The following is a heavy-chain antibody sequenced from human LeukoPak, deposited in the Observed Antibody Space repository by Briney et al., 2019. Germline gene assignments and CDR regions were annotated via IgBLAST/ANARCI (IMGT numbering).Heavy chain of an antibody. Sequence: GSLRLSCAASGFMFAANWMSWVRQMPGKGLEWMGIIYPGDSDTRYSPSFQGQVTISADKSISTAYLQWSSLKASDTAMYYCARRYCSSTSCYILGDWFDPWGQGTLVTVSS. J-gene: IGHJ5*02. CDR2: IYPGDSDT. D-gene: IGHD2-2*02. CDR3: ARRYCSSTSCYILGDWFDP. CDR1: GFMFAANW. V-gene: IGHV5-51*01.